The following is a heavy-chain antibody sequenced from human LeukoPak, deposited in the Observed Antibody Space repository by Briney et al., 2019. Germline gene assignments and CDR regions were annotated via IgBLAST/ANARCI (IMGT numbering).Heavy chain of an antibody. D-gene: IGHD3-22*01. Sequence: KSSETLSLTCTVSGGSISSYYWSWIRKPPGKGLEWIGYIYYSGSTNYNPSLKSRVTISVDTSKHQFSLKLSSVTAADTAVYYCAREGWYYYDSSGENAFDIWGQGTMVTVSS. CDR1: GGSISSYY. V-gene: IGHV4-59*01. J-gene: IGHJ3*02. CDR3: AREGWYYYDSSGENAFDI. CDR2: IYYSGST.